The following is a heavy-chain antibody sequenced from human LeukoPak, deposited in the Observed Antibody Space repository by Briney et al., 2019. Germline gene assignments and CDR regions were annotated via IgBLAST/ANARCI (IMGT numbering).Heavy chain of an antibody. V-gene: IGHV4-59*08. D-gene: IGHD4-17*01. CDR1: GGPISSYQ. J-gene: IGHJ5*02. Sequence: PSETLSLTCTVSGGPISSYQWSWIPQPPGKGLEWIGYIYYTGSTNYNPSLKSRVTISLDTSKNQFSLKLSSVTAADTAVYYCARRTTVTPNWFDPWGQGTLVTVSS. CDR2: IYYTGST. CDR3: ARRTTVTPNWFDP.